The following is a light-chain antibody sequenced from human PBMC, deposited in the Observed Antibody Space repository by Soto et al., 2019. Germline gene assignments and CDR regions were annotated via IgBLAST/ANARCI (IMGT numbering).Light chain of an antibody. CDR2: GAS. Sequence: ELVLTQSPATLSVSPGERATLSCRASQTVSSNLAWYQQKPGHAPRLLIYGASTRATGIPARFSGSGSGTEFTLTISSLQSEDFAVYYCQQYNNWPPITFGQGTRLEIK. V-gene: IGKV3-15*01. CDR3: QQYNNWPPIT. J-gene: IGKJ5*01. CDR1: QTVSSN.